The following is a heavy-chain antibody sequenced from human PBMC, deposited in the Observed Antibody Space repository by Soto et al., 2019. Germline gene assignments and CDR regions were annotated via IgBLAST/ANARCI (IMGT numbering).Heavy chain of an antibody. CDR1: GFTFSSYW. Sequence: EVQLVESGGGIVQPGGSLRLSCAASGFTFSSYWMYWVRQAPGKRLEWVSHMNNDGSYTIYAESVRGRFTFSRDNAKNTLYLQMNSLRAEDTAVYYCVRGGYMHACDTWCQGTMVTVSS. V-gene: IGHV3-74*01. J-gene: IGHJ3*02. D-gene: IGHD6-13*01. CDR2: MNNDGSYT. CDR3: VRGGYMHACDT.